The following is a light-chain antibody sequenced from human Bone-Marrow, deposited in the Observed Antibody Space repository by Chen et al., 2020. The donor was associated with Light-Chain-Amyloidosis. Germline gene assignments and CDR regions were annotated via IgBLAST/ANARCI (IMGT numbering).Light chain of an antibody. Sequence: QSALTHPASASGSPGQSLTLSCTGTSSDVGGDNHVSWYQQHPDKAPKLMIYEVTNRPSWVPDRFSGSKSDNTASLTISGLQTEDEADYFCSSYTITNTLVFGSGTRVTVL. J-gene: IGLJ1*01. CDR2: EVT. CDR1: SSDVGGDNH. CDR3: SSYTITNTLV. V-gene: IGLV2-14*01.